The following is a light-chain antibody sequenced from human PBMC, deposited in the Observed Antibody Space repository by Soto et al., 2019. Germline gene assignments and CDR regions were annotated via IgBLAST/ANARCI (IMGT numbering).Light chain of an antibody. V-gene: IGKV1-9*01. J-gene: IGKJ5*01. CDR1: QSISSW. CDR3: QQLLSYPIT. CDR2: AAS. Sequence: GDRVTITCRASQSISSWLAWYQQKPGKAPKLLIYAASTLQSGVPLRFSGSGSGTSFTLTISSLQPEDFATYYCQQLLSYPITFGQGTRLEIK.